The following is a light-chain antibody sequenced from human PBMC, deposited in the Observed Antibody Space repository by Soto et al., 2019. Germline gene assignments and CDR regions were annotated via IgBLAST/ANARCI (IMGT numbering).Light chain of an antibody. CDR2: GTS. J-gene: IGKJ1*01. CDR1: QNINSPY. CDR3: QHYGSSPRRT. V-gene: IGKV3-20*01. Sequence: EIVLTQSPGTLSLSPGDRATLSCRVNQNINSPYLAWYQHKPGQALRLLVFGTSSRATGIPDRFSGSRSGTDFTLTIQRLEPEDFALYYCQHYGSSPRRTFGQGTKVEMK.